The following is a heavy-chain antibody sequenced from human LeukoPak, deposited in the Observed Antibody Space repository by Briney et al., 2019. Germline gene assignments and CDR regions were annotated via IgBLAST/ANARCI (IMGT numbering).Heavy chain of an antibody. CDR3: RTYGSGRYHLKYFDY. CDR1: GYTFTTYG. CDR2: ISTYSGNT. D-gene: IGHD3-10*01. V-gene: IGHV1-18*01. Sequence: GASVKVSCKASGYTFTTYGISWVRQAPGQGPEWMGWISTYSGNTHYAQELQGRVTLTTDTSTSTAYMDLRSLRSDDTAMYYCRTYGSGRYHLKYFDYWGQGTLVTVSS. J-gene: IGHJ4*02.